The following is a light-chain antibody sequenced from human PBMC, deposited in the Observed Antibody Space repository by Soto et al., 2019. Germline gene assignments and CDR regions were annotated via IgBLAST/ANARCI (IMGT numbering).Light chain of an antibody. CDR2: DAS. Sequence: EIVLTQSPVTLSLSPGERATLSCRASQSIGSSLAWYQQKPGQAPRLLIYDASNRATGLPARFSGSGSGTDFTLTISSLEPEYFAVYYCQQRSNWLSFGPGTKVDIK. CDR3: QQRSNWLS. J-gene: IGKJ3*01. CDR1: QSIGSS. V-gene: IGKV3-11*01.